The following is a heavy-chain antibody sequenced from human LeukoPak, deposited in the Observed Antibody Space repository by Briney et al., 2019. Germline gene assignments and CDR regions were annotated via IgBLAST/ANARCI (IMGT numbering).Heavy chain of an antibody. CDR3: ARGSSSGSTFDY. J-gene: IGHJ4*02. D-gene: IGHD3-22*01. CDR2: IWYDGSNK. CDR1: GFTFSSYG. V-gene: IGHV3-33*01. Sequence: GGSLRLSCAASGFTFSSYGMHWVRQAPGKGLEWVAVIWYDGSNKYYADSVKGRFTISRDNSKYTLYLQMNSLRAEDTAVYYCARGSSSGSTFDYWGQGTLVTVSS.